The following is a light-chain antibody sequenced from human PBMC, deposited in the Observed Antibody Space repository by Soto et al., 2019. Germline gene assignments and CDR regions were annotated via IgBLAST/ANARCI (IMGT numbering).Light chain of an antibody. CDR2: DVT. J-gene: IGLJ2*01. Sequence: QSALTQPASESGSPGQSITISCTGTSRDVGGYNCVSWYQQHTGKAPKLMIYDVTNRPSGVSNRFSGSKSGNTASLTISGLQAEDEADYYCISYTSSSTIVVFGGGTKVTVL. V-gene: IGLV2-14*01. CDR1: SRDVGGYNC. CDR3: ISYTSSSTIVV.